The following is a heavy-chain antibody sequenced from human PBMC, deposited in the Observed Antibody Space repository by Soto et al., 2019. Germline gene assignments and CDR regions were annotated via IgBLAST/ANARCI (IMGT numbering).Heavy chain of an antibody. Sequence: PGGSLRLSCAASGFTFSSYAMSWVRQAPGKGLEWVSDISGSGGSTYYADSVKGRFTISRDNSQNTLYLQMNSLRAEDTAVYYWAKGPGLTFRAEAGTYWGQGTLVTVSS. CDR2: ISGSGGST. D-gene: IGHD6-13*01. CDR3: AKGPGLTFRAEAGTY. J-gene: IGHJ4*02. CDR1: GFTFSSYA. V-gene: IGHV3-23*01.